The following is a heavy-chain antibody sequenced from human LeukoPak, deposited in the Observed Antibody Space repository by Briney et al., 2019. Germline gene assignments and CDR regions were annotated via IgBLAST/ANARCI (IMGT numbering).Heavy chain of an antibody. CDR1: GFTFDNYV. CDR2: ISASGGGT. J-gene: IGHJ4*02. D-gene: IGHD3-10*01. V-gene: IGHV3-23*01. CDR3: SKVSYYGSGNFDY. Sequence: GGSLRLSCAASGFTFDNYVMNWLRQAPGKGLEWVSRISASGGGTYYADSVKGRFTVSRDNSKNTLYLQMNSLRAENTAVYYCSKVSYYGSGNFDYWGQGTLVTVSS.